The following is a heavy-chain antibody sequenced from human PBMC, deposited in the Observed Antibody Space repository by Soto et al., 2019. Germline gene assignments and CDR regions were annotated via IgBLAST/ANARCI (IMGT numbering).Heavy chain of an antibody. CDR3: ARDGVGGTHLDF. V-gene: IGHV3-33*01. Sequence: QVQLVESGGGVVQPGRSLRLSCAASGFTFSNYGMNWVRQAPGKGLEWVAVIWYDGSNKFYADSVKGRFTISRDHSKNTLYLQMNSLRAEDTAVYYCARDGVGGTHLDFLGQGTLVTVSS. CDR1: GFTFSNYG. CDR2: IWYDGSNK. J-gene: IGHJ4*02. D-gene: IGHD1-26*01.